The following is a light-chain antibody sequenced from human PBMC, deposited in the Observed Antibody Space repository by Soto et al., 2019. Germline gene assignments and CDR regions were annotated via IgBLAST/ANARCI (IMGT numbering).Light chain of an antibody. V-gene: IGKV3D-20*02. J-gene: IGKJ5*01. Sequence: EIVLTQSPGTLSLSPGERATLSCRASQSVATNLAWYQQKPGQPPRLLIYGASSRATGIPDRFSGSGSGTVFTLTISRLEPEDFAVYYCQQRNIWPPVTFGQGTRREIK. CDR3: QQRNIWPPVT. CDR2: GAS. CDR1: QSVATN.